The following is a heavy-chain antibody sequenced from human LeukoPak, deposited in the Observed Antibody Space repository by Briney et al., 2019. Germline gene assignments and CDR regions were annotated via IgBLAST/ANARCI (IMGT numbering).Heavy chain of an antibody. CDR3: ARDYYDSSV. CDR1: GGSISSGSYY. CDR2: IYTSGST. J-gene: IGHJ3*01. D-gene: IGHD3-22*01. V-gene: IGHV4-61*02. Sequence: SETLSLTCTVSGGSISSGSYYWSWIRQPAGKGLEWIGRIYTSGSTNYNPSLKSRVTISVDTSKNQFSLMLSSVTAAGTAVYYCARDYYDSSVWGQGTMVTVSS.